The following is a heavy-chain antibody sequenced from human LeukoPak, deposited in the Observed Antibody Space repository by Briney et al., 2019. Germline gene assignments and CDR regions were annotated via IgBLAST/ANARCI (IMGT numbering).Heavy chain of an antibody. J-gene: IGHJ4*02. CDR3: ARAAYDFWSGYYVR. D-gene: IGHD3-3*01. V-gene: IGHV1-18*01. CDR1: GYTFTSYG. Sequence: GASVKVSCKASGYTFTSYGISWVRQAPGQGLEWMGWISAYNGNTNYAQKLQGRVTMTTDTSTSTAYMELRSLRSDDTAVYYCARAAYDFWSGYYVRWGQGTLVTVSS. CDR2: ISAYNGNT.